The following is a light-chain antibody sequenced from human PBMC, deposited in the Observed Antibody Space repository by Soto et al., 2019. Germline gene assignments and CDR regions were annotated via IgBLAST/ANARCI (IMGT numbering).Light chain of an antibody. CDR3: AAWDDSLNGPHFV. CDR2: KNN. CDR1: SSNIETNT. Sequence: QSVLTQPPSASGTPGQRVTLSCSGSSSNIETNTVNWYQQLPRTAPKLLIYKNNQRPSGVPDRFSGSKSGTSASLAISGLQSEDEADYYCAAWDDSLNGPHFVFGSGTKLTVL. V-gene: IGLV1-44*01. J-gene: IGLJ1*01.